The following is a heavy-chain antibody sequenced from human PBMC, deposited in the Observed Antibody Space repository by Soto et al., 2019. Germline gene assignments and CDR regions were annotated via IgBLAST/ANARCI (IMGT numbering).Heavy chain of an antibody. J-gene: IGHJ2*01. CDR3: ARNYYDRYWYFDL. Sequence: QVQLQESGPGLVKPSETLSLTCTVSGGSITSGTYYWSWIRQPAGKGLEWIGCIYYSGSTNYNPSLKSRVTISVDTSKNQFSLRLSSVTAADTAMYYCARNYYDRYWYFDLWGRGTLVTVSS. V-gene: IGHV4-61*01. D-gene: IGHD3-22*01. CDR1: GGSITSGTYY. CDR2: IYYSGST.